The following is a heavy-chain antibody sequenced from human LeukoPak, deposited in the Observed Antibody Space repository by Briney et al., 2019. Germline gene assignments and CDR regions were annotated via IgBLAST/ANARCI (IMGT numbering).Heavy chain of an antibody. Sequence: GGSLRLSCSASGFTFSSYAMHWVRQAPGKGLEWVASIKQDGSEKYYVDSVKGRFTISRDNAKNSLNLQMNSLRAEDTAVYYCARHPNYYDSSGYYKGFDCWGQGTLVTVSS. CDR2: IKQDGSEK. V-gene: IGHV3-7*03. J-gene: IGHJ4*02. D-gene: IGHD3-22*01. CDR1: GFTFSSYA. CDR3: ARHPNYYDSSGYYKGFDC.